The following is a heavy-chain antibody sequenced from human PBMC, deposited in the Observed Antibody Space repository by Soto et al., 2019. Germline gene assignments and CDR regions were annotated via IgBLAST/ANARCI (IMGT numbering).Heavy chain of an antibody. J-gene: IGHJ4*02. V-gene: IGHV3-23*01. D-gene: IGHD6-13*01. CDR2: ISGSGGST. CDR1: GFTFSSYA. CDR3: AKVPYPIAAAGTGVHYFDY. Sequence: GGSLRLSCAASGFTFSSYAMSWVRQAPGKGLEWVSAISGSGGSTYYADSVKGRFTISRDNSKNTLYLQMNSLRAEDTAVYYCAKVPYPIAAAGTGVHYFDYWGQGTLVTVSS.